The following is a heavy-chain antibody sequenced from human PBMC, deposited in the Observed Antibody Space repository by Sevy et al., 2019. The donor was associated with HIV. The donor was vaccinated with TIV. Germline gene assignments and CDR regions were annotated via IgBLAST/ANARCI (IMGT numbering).Heavy chain of an antibody. Sequence: GGSLRLSCVASGFNFNIYSMSWVRQAPGKGLEWVSTLSFGCGRINHADSVQGRFTMSRDDSKETVYLEMNSLRAEDTAAYYCAREGCTRPHDHWGQGTLVTVSS. CDR2: LSFGCGRI. D-gene: IGHD2-8*01. CDR1: GFNFNIYS. V-gene: IGHV3-23*01. J-gene: IGHJ4*02. CDR3: AREGCTRPHDH.